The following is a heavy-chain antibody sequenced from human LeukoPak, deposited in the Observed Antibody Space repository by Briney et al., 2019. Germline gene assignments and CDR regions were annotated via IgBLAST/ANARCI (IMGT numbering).Heavy chain of an antibody. CDR1: GGSISRYY. Sequence: SETLSLTCTVSGGSISRYYWNWIRQPAGKGLEWIGRIYTSGSTNYNPSLKSRVTMSVDTSKNQFSLKLSSVTAADTAVYYCARDLSSSDYYYYGMDVWGQGTTVSVSS. D-gene: IGHD6-6*01. CDR2: IYTSGST. J-gene: IGHJ6*02. CDR3: ARDLSSSDYYYYGMDV. V-gene: IGHV4-4*07.